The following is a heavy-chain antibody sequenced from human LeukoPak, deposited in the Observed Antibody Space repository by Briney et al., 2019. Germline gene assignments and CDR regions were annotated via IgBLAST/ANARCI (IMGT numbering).Heavy chain of an antibody. Sequence: PGGSLRLSCAASGFTFDDYVMHWVRQAPGKGLEWVSGISWNSGSIGYADSVKGRFTISRDNAKNSLYLQMNSLRAEDTALYYCAKTPGIAAAGTSYFDYWGQGTLVTVSS. J-gene: IGHJ4*02. V-gene: IGHV3-9*01. CDR1: GFTFDDYV. CDR3: AKTPGIAAAGTSYFDY. D-gene: IGHD6-13*01. CDR2: ISWNSGSI.